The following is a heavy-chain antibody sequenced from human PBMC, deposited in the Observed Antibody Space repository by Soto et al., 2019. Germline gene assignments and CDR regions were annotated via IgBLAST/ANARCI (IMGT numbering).Heavy chain of an antibody. CDR2: IKQDGSEK. V-gene: IGHV3-7*01. Sequence: EVQLVESGGGLVQPGGSLRLSCAASGFTFSSYWMSWVRQAPGKGLEWVANIKQDGSEKYYVDSVKGRLTISRDNAKNSLYLQMNSLRAQDTAVYYCARYFPRLWFGVYYYYMDVWGKGTTVTISS. CDR3: ARYFPRLWFGVYYYYMDV. D-gene: IGHD3-10*01. J-gene: IGHJ6*03. CDR1: GFTFSSYW.